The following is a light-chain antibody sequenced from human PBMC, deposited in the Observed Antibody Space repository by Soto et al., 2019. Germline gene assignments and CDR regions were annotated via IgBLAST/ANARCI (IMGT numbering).Light chain of an antibody. Sequence: EIVLTQSPGTLSLSPGERATLSCRASQSVSSSYLAWYQQKPGQAPRLLIYGASSRATGILDRFSGSGSGTDFTLTIRRLEPEDFGVYYCQQDGSSPLWTFGQGTKVV. CDR3: QQDGSSPLWT. CDR2: GAS. V-gene: IGKV3-20*01. CDR1: QSVSSSY. J-gene: IGKJ1*01.